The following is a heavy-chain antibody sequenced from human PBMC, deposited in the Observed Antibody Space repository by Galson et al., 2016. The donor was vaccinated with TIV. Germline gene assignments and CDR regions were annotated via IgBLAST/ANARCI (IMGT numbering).Heavy chain of an antibody. CDR3: ATSLAYSQIFYY. CDR2: YDRENGER. D-gene: IGHD4-11*01. V-gene: IGHV1-24*01. J-gene: IGHJ4*01. CDR1: GYRLSKLS. Sequence: SVKVSCKVSGYRLSKLSMYWVRQAPGKGLEWRGGYDRENGERVHTQKFQGRVTMTEDSSTDTAYMDLRSLRSEDTAVYFCATSLAYSQIFYYWGHGTLVTVSS.